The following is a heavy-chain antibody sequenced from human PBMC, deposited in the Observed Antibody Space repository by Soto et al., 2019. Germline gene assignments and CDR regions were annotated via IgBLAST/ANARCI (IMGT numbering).Heavy chain of an antibody. CDR3: ARVEEGEGYYDSSGYSDY. CDR1: GYTFSSYG. D-gene: IGHD3-22*01. J-gene: IGHJ4*02. V-gene: IGHV1-18*01. Sequence: ASVKVSCKASGYTFSSYGISWVRQAPGQGLEWMGWISAYNGNTNYAQKLQGRVTMTTDTSTSTAYMELRSLRSDDTAVYYCARVEEGEGYYDSSGYSDYWGQGTLVTVPQ. CDR2: ISAYNGNT.